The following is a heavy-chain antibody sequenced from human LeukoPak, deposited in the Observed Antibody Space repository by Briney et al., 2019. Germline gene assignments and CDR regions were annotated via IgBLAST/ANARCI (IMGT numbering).Heavy chain of an antibody. D-gene: IGHD3-10*01. CDR3: AGYYGSGSYSPLGY. V-gene: IGHV3-21*01. CDR1: GFTFSSYS. J-gene: IGHJ4*02. Sequence: GGSLRLSCAASGFTFSSYSMNWVRQAPGKGLEWVSSISSSSSYIYYADSVKGRFTISRDNAKNSLYLQMNSLRAEDTAVYYCAGYYGSGSYSPLGYWGQGTLVTVSS. CDR2: ISSSSSYI.